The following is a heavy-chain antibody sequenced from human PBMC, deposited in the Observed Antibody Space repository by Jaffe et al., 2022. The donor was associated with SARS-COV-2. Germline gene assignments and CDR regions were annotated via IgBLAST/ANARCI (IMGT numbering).Heavy chain of an antibody. CDR2: LYYRGSI. Sequence: QLQLQESGPGLVKPSETLSLTCTVSGGSVSSDNYYWGWVRQPPGKGLEWIATLYYRGSIYYNPSLKSRVTVSVDTSKNQFSLNLISVTATDTALYYCARIAYSTRWTGDGYFDCWGQGTLVTVFS. V-gene: IGHV4-39*01. D-gene: IGHD5-18*01. J-gene: IGHJ4*02. CDR3: ARIAYSTRWTGDGYFDC. CDR1: GGSVSSDNYY.